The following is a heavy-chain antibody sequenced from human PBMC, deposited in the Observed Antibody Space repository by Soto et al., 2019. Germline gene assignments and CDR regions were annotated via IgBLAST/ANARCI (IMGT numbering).Heavy chain of an antibody. CDR3: TRVRWGNSDY. CDR1: GFTVSSKY. Sequence: EVQLVESGGGLIQPGGSLRLSCAASGFTVSSKYMTWVRQGPGKGLEWVSVIYSDGSTYYADSVKGRFTISRDNSKNSVYLQMNRLTADDTAVYYCTRVRWGNSDYWGRGTLVTVS. CDR2: IYSDGST. J-gene: IGHJ4*02. V-gene: IGHV3-53*01. D-gene: IGHD3-16*01.